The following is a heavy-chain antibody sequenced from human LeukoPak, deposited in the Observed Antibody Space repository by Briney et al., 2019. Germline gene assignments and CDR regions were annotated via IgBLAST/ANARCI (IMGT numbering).Heavy chain of an antibody. CDR1: GASISSYY. CDR3: ARPLQGRTVTLHY. V-gene: IGHV4-59*01. J-gene: IGHJ4*02. CDR2: IYYTGST. Sequence: SETLSLTCAVSGASISSYYWSWIRQPPGKGLEWIGYIYYTGSTNYNPSLKSRVTMSVDTSKNQFSLKLTSVTAADTAVYYCARPLQGRTVTLHYWGQGTLVTVSS. D-gene: IGHD4-17*01.